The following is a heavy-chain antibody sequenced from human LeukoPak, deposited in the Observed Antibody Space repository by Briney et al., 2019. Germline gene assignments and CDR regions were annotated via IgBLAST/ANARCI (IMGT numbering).Heavy chain of an antibody. CDR3: AREDPQTTVPEGMDV. V-gene: IGHV4-59*01. Sequence: TSETLSLTCTVSGGSISSYYWSWIRQPPGKGLEWIGYIYYSGSTNHNPSLKSRVTISVDTSKNQFSLKLSSVTAADTAVYYCAREDPQTTVPEGMDVWGQGTTVTVSS. CDR2: IYYSGST. D-gene: IGHD4-17*01. CDR1: GGSISSYY. J-gene: IGHJ6*02.